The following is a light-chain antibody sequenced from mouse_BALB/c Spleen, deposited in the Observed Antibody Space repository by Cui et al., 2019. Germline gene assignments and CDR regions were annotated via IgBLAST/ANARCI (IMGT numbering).Light chain of an antibody. Sequence: DILMTQSSSSISVSLGNTVSITCHASQGISSNIGWLQQKPGKSFKGLIYHGTNLEDGVPSRFSGSGSGADYSLTISSLESEDFADYYCVQYAQFPLTFGAGTKLELK. CDR2: HGT. CDR1: QGISSN. CDR3: VQYAQFPLT. J-gene: IGKJ5*01. V-gene: IGKV14-100*01.